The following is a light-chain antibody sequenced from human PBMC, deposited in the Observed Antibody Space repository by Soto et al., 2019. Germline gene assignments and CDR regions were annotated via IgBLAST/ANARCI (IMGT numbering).Light chain of an antibody. CDR3: ASWDDSLSGYV. V-gene: IGLV1-44*01. J-gene: IGLJ1*01. CDR2: SIS. CDR1: NSNIRSNT. Sequence: QSVLTQPPSASGTPGQRVTISCSGSNSNIRSNTVNWFQQLPGTAPKLLIYSISHRPSGVPDRFSGSKSGTSASLAISGLQSEDEADYYCASWDDSLSGYVFGTGTKLTV.